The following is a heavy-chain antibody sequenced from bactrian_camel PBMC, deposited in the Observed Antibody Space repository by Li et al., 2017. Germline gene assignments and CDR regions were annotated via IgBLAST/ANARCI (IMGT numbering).Heavy chain of an antibody. V-gene: IGHV3S1*01. J-gene: IGHJ4*01. D-gene: IGHD7*01. CDR3: AKGWNPMIERT. Sequence: VQLVESGGDSVQAGGSLRLSCVASTRTLLVPYRSYSMGWFRQPPGKEREGVAAIDTGDGSTYYLNSVEGRFTISHDNAKNTLYLQMNSLKPEDTAIYYCAKGWNPMIERTWGQGTQVTVS. CDR2: IDTGDGST. CDR1: TRTLLVPYRSYS.